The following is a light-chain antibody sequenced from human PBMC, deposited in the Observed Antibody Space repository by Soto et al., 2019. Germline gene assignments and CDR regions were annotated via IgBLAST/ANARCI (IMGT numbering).Light chain of an antibody. CDR2: DVS. CDR1: SSDVGGYNY. J-gene: IGLJ1*01. V-gene: IGLV2-11*01. CDR3: CSYAGSYTFGV. Sequence: QSALTQPRSVSGSPGQSVTIYCTGTSSDVGGYNYVSWYQQHPGKAPKLMIYDVSKRPSGVPDRFSGSKSGNTASLTISGLKAEDEADYYCCSYAGSYTFGVFGTGTKVTVL.